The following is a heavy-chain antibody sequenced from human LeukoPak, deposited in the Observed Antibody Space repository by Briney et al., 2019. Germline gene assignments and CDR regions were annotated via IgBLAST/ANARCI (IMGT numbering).Heavy chain of an antibody. Sequence: SVKVSCKASGGTFSSYAITWARQAPGLGLEWMGRIIPTLEVANYAQKFQGRVTITADKSTSTAYMELSSLRPEDTAVYYCARVISGTWLWFWGQGTLVTVSS. CDR2: IIPTLEVA. CDR3: ARVISGTWLWF. D-gene: IGHD1-14*01. J-gene: IGHJ4*02. CDR1: GGTFSSYA. V-gene: IGHV1-69*04.